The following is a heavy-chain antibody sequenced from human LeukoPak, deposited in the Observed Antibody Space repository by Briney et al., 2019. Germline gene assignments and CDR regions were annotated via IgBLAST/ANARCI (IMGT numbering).Heavy chain of an antibody. Sequence: ASVKVSCKASGYTFTSYDINWVRQATGQGLEWMGWINPNSGGANYAQKFQGRVTMTRDTSISTAYMELSRLRSDDTAVYYCARTVLRYFDPTHDAFDIWGQGTMVTVSS. CDR3: ARTVLRYFDPTHDAFDI. V-gene: IGHV1-2*02. CDR1: GYTFTSYD. D-gene: IGHD3-9*01. CDR2: INPNSGGA. J-gene: IGHJ3*02.